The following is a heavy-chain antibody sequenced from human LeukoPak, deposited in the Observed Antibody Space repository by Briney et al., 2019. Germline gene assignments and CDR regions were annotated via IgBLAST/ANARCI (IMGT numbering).Heavy chain of an antibody. Sequence: PGRSLSLSCAASGFTFSSYGMHWVRQAPGKGLEWVAVISYDGSNKYYADSVKGRFTISRDNSKNTLYLQMNSLRAEDTAVYYCAKSDWFDPWGQGTLVTVSS. CDR3: AKSDWFDP. J-gene: IGHJ5*02. V-gene: IGHV3-30*18. CDR2: ISYDGSNK. CDR1: GFTFSSYG.